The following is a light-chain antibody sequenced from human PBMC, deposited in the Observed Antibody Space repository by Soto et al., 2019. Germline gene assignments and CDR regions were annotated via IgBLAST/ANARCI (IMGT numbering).Light chain of an antibody. V-gene: IGLV2-23*01. CDR3: CLVVGGRTYV. Sequence: QSALTQPASVSGSPGQSITISCTGTVGLVSWYQQHPGKVPKLIIYDDTKRPSGVSSRFSGSKSGNTASLTISGLQTEDVADYYCCLVVGGRTYVFGTGTKVT. CDR2: DDT. CDR1: VGL. J-gene: IGLJ1*01.